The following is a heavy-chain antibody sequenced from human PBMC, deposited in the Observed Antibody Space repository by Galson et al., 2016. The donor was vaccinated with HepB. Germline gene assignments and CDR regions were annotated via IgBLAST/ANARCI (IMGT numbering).Heavy chain of an antibody. Sequence: SVKVSCKASGYTFSGYYMHWVRQAPGQGLEWMGWINPNSGGTNYAQKFQGRVTMTRDTSISTAYMELSRLRSDDTAVYYCARSTTVVSRACGYWGQGTLVTVSS. CDR1: GYTFSGYY. J-gene: IGHJ4*02. V-gene: IGHV1-2*02. CDR3: ARSTTVVSRACGY. D-gene: IGHD4-23*01. CDR2: INPNSGGT.